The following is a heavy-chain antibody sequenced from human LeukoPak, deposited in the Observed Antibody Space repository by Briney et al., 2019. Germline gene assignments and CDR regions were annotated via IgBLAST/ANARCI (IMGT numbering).Heavy chain of an antibody. V-gene: IGHV1-2*02. J-gene: IGHJ5*02. CDR3: ARETYYDFWSGKNWFDP. CDR2: INPNSGGT. CDR1: GYTFTGYY. Sequence: ASVKVSCKASGYTFTGYYMHWVRQAPGQGLEWMGWINPNSGGTNYAQKFQGRVTMTRDTSISTAYMELSRLRSDDTAVYYCARETYYDFWSGKNWFDPWGQGTLVTVSS. D-gene: IGHD3-3*01.